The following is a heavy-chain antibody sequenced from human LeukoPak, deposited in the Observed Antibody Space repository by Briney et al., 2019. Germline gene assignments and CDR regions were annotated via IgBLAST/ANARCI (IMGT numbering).Heavy chain of an antibody. CDR3: ARDGMVRGVTRGWFDP. V-gene: IGHV4-38-2*02. D-gene: IGHD3-10*01. CDR1: GYSLSSGYY. CDR2: IYHSGST. Sequence: PSETLSLTCTVSGYSLSSGYYWGGIRPPPGKGREWIGSIYHSGSTYYNPSLQSRVTISVDTSKNQFSLKLSSVTAADTAVYYCARDGMVRGVTRGWFDPWGQGTLVTVSS. J-gene: IGHJ5*02.